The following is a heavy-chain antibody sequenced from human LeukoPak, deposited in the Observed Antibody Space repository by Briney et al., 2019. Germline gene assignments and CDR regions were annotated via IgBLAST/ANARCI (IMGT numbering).Heavy chain of an antibody. CDR1: GFAFSSYS. V-gene: IGHV3-21*01. CDR3: ARILRAAKLYMDV. J-gene: IGHJ6*03. D-gene: IGHD6-13*01. CDR2: ISSSSSYI. Sequence: GGSLRLSCAASGFAFSSYSMNWVRQAPGQGLEWVSSISSSSSYIYYADSVKGRFTISRDNAKNSLYLQMNSLRAEDTAVYYCARILRAAKLYMDVWGKGTTVTVSS.